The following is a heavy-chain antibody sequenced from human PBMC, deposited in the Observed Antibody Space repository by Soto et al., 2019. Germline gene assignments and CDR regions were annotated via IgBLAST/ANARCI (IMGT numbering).Heavy chain of an antibody. CDR2: IYYSGST. D-gene: IGHD1-1*01. CDR3: ARRYGYSFDY. Sequence: SETLSLTCRVSGCSISSYYWSWIRQPPGKGLEWIGYIYYSGSTNYNPSLKSRVTISVDTSKNQFSLKLSSVTAADTAVYYCARRYGYSFDYWGQGTLVTVSS. V-gene: IGHV4-59*08. CDR1: GCSISSYY. J-gene: IGHJ4*02.